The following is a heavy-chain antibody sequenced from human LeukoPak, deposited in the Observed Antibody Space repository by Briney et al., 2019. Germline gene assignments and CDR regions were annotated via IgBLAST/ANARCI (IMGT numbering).Heavy chain of an antibody. J-gene: IGHJ5*02. CDR1: GFTFSSYS. CDR3: ARVMGYYYDSSGYENWFDP. V-gene: IGHV3-21*04. CDR2: ISSSSYI. Sequence: GGSLRLSCAASGFTFSSYSMNWVRQAPGKGLEWVSSISSSSYIYYADSVKGRFTISRDNSKNTLYLQMNSLRAEDTAVYYCARVMGYYYDSSGYENWFDPWGQGTLVTVSS. D-gene: IGHD3-22*01.